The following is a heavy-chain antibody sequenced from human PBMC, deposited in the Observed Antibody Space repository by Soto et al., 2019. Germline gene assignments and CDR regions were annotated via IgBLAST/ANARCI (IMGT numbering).Heavy chain of an antibody. CDR3: ASRDPGTSVDY. CDR2: IYRTGST. Sequence: PSETLSLTCAVSGGSFTSNNWWTWVRQPPGQGLEWIGEIYRTGSTNYNPSLKSRVTISLNKSENQFSLKVTSLTAADTAVYYCASRDPGTSVDYWGQGTLVTVSS. V-gene: IGHV4-4*02. D-gene: IGHD1-7*01. J-gene: IGHJ4*02. CDR1: GGSFTSNNW.